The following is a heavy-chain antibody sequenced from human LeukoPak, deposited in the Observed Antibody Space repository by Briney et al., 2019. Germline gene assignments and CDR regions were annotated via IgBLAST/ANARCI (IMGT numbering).Heavy chain of an antibody. Sequence: ASVKVSCKASGYTFTSYAMHWVRQAPGQRLEWMGWINAGNGNTKYSQKFQGRVTITRDTSASTAYMELSSLRSEDTAVYYCARVLSRSLDVAVARYYYYGMDVWGKGTTVTVSS. D-gene: IGHD6-19*01. J-gene: IGHJ6*04. V-gene: IGHV1-3*01. CDR1: GYTFTSYA. CDR3: ARVLSRSLDVAVARYYYYGMDV. CDR2: INAGNGNT.